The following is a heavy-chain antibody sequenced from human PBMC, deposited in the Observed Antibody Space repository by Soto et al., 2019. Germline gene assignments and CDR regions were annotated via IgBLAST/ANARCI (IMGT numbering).Heavy chain of an antibody. Sequence: GGSLRLSCATSGFSFSYTFMTWVRQAPGKGLEWVSTIRGRGGTTYYADSVKGRFTISRDNAQNTLFLQMNRLRAEDTAVYYCAKDVNYDVLAGYYYYWGQGTLVTVSS. J-gene: IGHJ4*02. D-gene: IGHD3-9*01. CDR1: GFSFSYTF. CDR2: IRGRGGTT. V-gene: IGHV3-23*01. CDR3: AKDVNYDVLAGYYYY.